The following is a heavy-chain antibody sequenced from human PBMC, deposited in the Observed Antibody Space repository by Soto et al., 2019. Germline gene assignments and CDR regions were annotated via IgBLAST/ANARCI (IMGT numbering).Heavy chain of an antibody. V-gene: IGHV4-59*01. D-gene: IGHD6-19*01. CDR2: IYYSGST. CDR3: ASSGWYGNWFDP. CDR1: GGSISSYY. Sequence: SETLSLTCTVSGGSISSYYWSWIRQPPGKGLEWIGYIYYSGSTNYNPSLKSRVTISVDTSKNQFSLKLSSVTAADTAVYYCASSGWYGNWFDPWGQGTLVTVSS. J-gene: IGHJ5*02.